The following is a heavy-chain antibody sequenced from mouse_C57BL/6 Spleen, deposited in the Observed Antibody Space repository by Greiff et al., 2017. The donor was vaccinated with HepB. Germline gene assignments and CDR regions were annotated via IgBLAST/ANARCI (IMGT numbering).Heavy chain of an antibody. CDR3: VRTGAGYARDY. CDR1: GFTFNTYA. CDR2: IRRKSSNSAT. J-gene: IGHJ4*01. V-gene: IGHV10-3*01. Sequence: EVQLVESGGGLVQPKGSLKLSCAASGFTFNTYAMHWVRQAPGKGLEWVARIRRKSSNSATYYADSVKDRFTISRDDSQSMLYLQMNNRKTEDAAMYYCVRTGAGYARDYWGQGTSVTVSS. D-gene: IGHD4-1*01.